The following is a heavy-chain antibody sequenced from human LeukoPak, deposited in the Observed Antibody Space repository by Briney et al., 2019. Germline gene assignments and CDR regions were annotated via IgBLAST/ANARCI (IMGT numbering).Heavy chain of an antibody. CDR3: ARQAAAGLDY. CDR2: VYSGGRT. Sequence: GGSLRLSCAASEFTVDDTYMSWVRQAPGKRLEWVSVVYSGGRTFYADSVKGRFTISRDNSKNTVYLQMNSLRADDTAVYYCARQAAAGLDYWGQGTLVTVSS. CDR1: EFTVDDTY. V-gene: IGHV3-66*02. D-gene: IGHD6-13*01. J-gene: IGHJ4*02.